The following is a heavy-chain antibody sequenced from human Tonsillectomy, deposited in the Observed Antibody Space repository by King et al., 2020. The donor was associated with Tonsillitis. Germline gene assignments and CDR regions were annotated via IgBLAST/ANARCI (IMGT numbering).Heavy chain of an antibody. CDR2: ISNSGGNT. J-gene: IGHJ4*02. CDR1: GFTFSSYA. V-gene: IGHV3-23*04. Sequence: QLVQSGGGLVQPGGSLRLSCAASGFTFSSYATSWFRQAPGKGLEWVSGISNSGGNTYYADSVTGRFTISRDNSKNTLLLQMNSLRAGDTAAYYCAKDGHSSGWYYFDYWGQGTLVTVSS. CDR3: AKDGHSSGWYYFDY. D-gene: IGHD6-19*01.